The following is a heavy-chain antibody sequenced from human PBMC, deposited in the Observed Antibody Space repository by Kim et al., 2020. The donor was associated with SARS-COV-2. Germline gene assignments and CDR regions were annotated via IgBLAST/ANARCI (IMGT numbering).Heavy chain of an antibody. J-gene: IGHJ6*02. Sequence: GGSLRLSCAASGFTFSSYGMHWVRQAPGKGLEWVAVISYDGSNKYYADSVKGRFTISRDNSKNTLYLQMNSLRAEDTALYYCAKDLGGGSCYSRGCGMDVWGQGTTVTVSS. V-gene: IGHV3-30*18. CDR1: GFTFSSYG. D-gene: IGHD2-15*01. CDR3: AKDLGGGSCYSRGCGMDV. CDR2: ISYDGSNK.